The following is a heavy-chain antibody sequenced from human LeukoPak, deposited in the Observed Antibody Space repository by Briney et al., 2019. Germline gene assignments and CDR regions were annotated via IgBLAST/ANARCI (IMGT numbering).Heavy chain of an antibody. J-gene: IGHJ4*02. CDR1: GYSITSGYY. CDR2: IYHSGDT. D-gene: IGHD6-19*01. Sequence: PSETLSLTCIVSGYSITSGYYWGWIRQPPGQGLEWIGSIYHSGDTYYNPSLKSRVTISVDTSKNQFSLKLGSVTAADTAVYYCAKGTSSGWYYFDYWGQGTLVTVSS. V-gene: IGHV4-38-2*02. CDR3: AKGTSSGWYYFDY.